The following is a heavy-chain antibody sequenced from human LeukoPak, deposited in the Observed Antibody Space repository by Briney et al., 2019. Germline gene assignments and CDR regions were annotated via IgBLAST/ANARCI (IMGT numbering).Heavy chain of an antibody. CDR1: GFTFSSYG. J-gene: IGHJ4*02. CDR3: AREGPRGNSQFDY. D-gene: IGHD2/OR15-2a*01. CDR2: ISYDGSNK. V-gene: IGHV3-30*03. Sequence: PGGSLRLSCAASGFTFSSYGMHWVRQAPGKGLEWVAVISYDGSNKYYTDSVKGRLTFSRDNSKDTLFLQMNSLRAEDTAVYYCAREGPRGNSQFDYWGQGTLVTVSS.